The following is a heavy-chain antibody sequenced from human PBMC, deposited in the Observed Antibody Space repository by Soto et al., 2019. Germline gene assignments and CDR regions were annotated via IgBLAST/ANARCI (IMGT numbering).Heavy chain of an antibody. CDR2: ISDSGGST. V-gene: IGHV3-23*01. Sequence: GGSLRLSCVASGFTFSSSSMSWVRQAPGKGLECVSGISDSGGSTYHADSVKGRFAISRDNSKNTLYLQMNSLRAEDTAVYYCAKDFACAYWGQGTLVTVSS. J-gene: IGHJ4*02. CDR3: AKDFACAY. CDR1: GFTFSSSS.